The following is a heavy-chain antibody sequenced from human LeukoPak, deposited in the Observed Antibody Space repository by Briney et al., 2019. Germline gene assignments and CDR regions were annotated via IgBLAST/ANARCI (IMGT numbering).Heavy chain of an antibody. V-gene: IGHV3-30*18. CDR1: GFTFSPFN. CDR2: ISYDGRSQ. J-gene: IGHJ4*02. D-gene: IGHD3-10*01. CDR3: ANLVAGEWQPSDY. Sequence: GGSLRLSCAASGFTFSPFNMYWVRQAPGKGLEWVALISYDGRSQQYADSVKDRFTISGDNSKNTLYLQMNSLRAEDTAVYYCANLVAGEWQPSDYWGQGTLVTVSS.